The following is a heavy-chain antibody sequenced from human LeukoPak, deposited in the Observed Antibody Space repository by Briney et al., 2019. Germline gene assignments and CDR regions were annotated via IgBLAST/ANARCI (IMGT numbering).Heavy chain of an antibody. CDR1: GGTFSSYA. D-gene: IGHD3-22*01. J-gene: IGHJ4*02. Sequence: GASVKVSCKASGGTFSSYAISWVRRAPGQGLEWMGGIIPIFGTATYAQKFQGRVTITADESTSTAYMELSSLRSEDTAVYYCARHSITMTLDYWGQGTLVTVSS. V-gene: IGHV1-69*13. CDR2: IIPIFGTA. CDR3: ARHSITMTLDY.